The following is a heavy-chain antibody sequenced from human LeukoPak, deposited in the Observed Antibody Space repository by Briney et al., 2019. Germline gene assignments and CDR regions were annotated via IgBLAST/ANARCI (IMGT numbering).Heavy chain of an antibody. Sequence: GASVKVSCKASGYTFTSYDINWVRQATGQGLEWMGWMNPNSGNTGYAQKFRGRVTITRNTSISTAYMELSSLRSEDTAVYYCARANTFGGVIDQFDYWGQGTLVTVSS. CDR1: GYTFTSYD. D-gene: IGHD3-16*02. CDR3: ARANTFGGVIDQFDY. V-gene: IGHV1-8*03. J-gene: IGHJ4*02. CDR2: MNPNSGNT.